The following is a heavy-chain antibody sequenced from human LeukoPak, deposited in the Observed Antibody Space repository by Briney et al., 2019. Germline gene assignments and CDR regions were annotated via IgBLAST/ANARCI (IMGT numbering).Heavy chain of an antibody. CDR3: ARQQQLDLGWFDP. V-gene: IGHV4-38-2*02. D-gene: IGHD6-13*01. J-gene: IGHJ5*02. Sequence: SETLSLTCTVSGYSISSGYYWGWIRQPPGKGLEWIGSIYHSGSTYYNPSLKSRVTISVDTSKNQFSLKLSSVTAADTAVYYCARQQQLDLGWFDPWGQGTLVTVSS. CDR2: IYHSGST. CDR1: GYSISSGYY.